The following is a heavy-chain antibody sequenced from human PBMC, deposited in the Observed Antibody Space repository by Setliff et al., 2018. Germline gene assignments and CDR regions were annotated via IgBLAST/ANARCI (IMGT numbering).Heavy chain of an antibody. J-gene: IGHJ6*02. V-gene: IGHV1-18*01. CDR1: GYTFTSYG. D-gene: IGHD6-13*01. CDR2: ISAYNGNT. Sequence: ASVKVSCKASGYTFTSYGISWVRQAPGQGLEWMGWISAYNGNTNYAQKLQGRVTMTTDTSTSTAYMELRSLRSDDTAVYYCARVGSSSWLHPDVYYYYGMDVWGQGTMVTSP. CDR3: ARVGSSSWLHPDVYYYYGMDV.